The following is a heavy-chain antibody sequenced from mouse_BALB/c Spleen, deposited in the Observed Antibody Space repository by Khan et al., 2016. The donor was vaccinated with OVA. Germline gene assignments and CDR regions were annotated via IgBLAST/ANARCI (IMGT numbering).Heavy chain of an antibody. Sequence: EVELVESGGGLVKPGGSLKLSCAASGFTFSDYYMYWVRQTPEKRLEWVATISDGGSYPYYPDSVKGRFTIPRNNAQNNLYLQMNSLKSDDTAMYYGASEWGLCRYAWFAYWGQGTLVTVSA. CDR2: ISDGGSYP. CDR1: GFTFSDYY. CDR3: ASEWGLCRYAWFAY. V-gene: IGHV5-4*02. J-gene: IGHJ3*01. D-gene: IGHD2-14*01.